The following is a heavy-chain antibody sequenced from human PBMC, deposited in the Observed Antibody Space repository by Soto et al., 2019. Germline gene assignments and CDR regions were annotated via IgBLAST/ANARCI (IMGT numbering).Heavy chain of an antibody. CDR2: IIPIFGTA. CDR3: ARMIAVGGTRRFDP. J-gene: IGHJ5*02. CDR1: GGTFSSYA. V-gene: IGHV1-69*01. D-gene: IGHD6-19*01. Sequence: QVQLVQSGAEVKKPGSSVKVSCKASGGTFSSYALSWVRLAPGQGLEWMGGIIPIFGTANYAQKFQGRVTITADESTCTAYMELSSLRSEDTAGYDCARMIAVGGTRRFDPWGQGTLVTVSS.